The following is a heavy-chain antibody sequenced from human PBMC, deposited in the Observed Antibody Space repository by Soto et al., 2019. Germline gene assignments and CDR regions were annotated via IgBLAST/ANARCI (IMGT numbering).Heavy chain of an antibody. CDR3: AREDYAGASPRFDY. CDR1: GFIFSSYT. CDR2: ISSSSSNI. D-gene: IGHD4-17*01. J-gene: IGHJ4*02. Sequence: EVQLVDSGGGLVKPGGSLRLSCAASGFIFSSYTMTWVRQAPGKGLEWVSSISSSSSNIEYADSVKGRFSVSRDNANNSLFLQINSLRAEDTAVYYFAREDYAGASPRFDYWGLGALVTVSS. V-gene: IGHV3-21*01.